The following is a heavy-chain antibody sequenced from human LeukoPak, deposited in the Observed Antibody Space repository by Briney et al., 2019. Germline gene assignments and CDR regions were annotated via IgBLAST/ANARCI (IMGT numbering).Heavy chain of an antibody. CDR2: IKDDGSHT. CDR3: VLSVGPLSG. CDR1: GFTFSSHW. J-gene: IGHJ4*02. V-gene: IGHV3-74*01. D-gene: IGHD5/OR15-5a*01. Sequence: PGGSLRLSCAASGFTFSSHWMHWVRQAPGKGLVWVSRIKDDGSHTNYADSVKGRFTTSRDNAKNTLSLQMNSLRAEDTAVYYCVLSVGPLSGWGQGTLVTVSS.